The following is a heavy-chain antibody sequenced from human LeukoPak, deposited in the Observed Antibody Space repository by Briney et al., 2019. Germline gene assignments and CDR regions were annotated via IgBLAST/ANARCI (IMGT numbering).Heavy chain of an antibody. V-gene: IGHV4-34*01. J-gene: IGHJ4*02. CDR1: GGSFSGYY. CDR3: ASGSLYYFDY. CDR2: INHSGST. Sequence: SETLSLTCAVYGGSFSGYYWSWIRQPPGKGLEWIGEINHSGSTNYNPSLKSRVTISVDTSKNQFSLKLSSVTAADTSVYYCASGSLYYFDYWRQGTLLTVSS.